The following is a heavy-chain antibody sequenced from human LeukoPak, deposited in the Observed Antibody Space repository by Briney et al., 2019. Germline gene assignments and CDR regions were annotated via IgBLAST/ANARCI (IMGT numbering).Heavy chain of an antibody. V-gene: IGHV4-39*01. Sequence: SETLSLTCTVSGGSISSSSYYWGWIRQPPGKGLEWIGSIYYSGSTYYNPSLKSRVTISVDTSKNQFSLKLSSVTAAGTAVYYCARRYYYDSSGYDYWGQGTLVTVSS. CDR2: IYYSGST. CDR1: GGSISSSSYY. CDR3: ARRYYYDSSGYDY. J-gene: IGHJ4*02. D-gene: IGHD3-22*01.